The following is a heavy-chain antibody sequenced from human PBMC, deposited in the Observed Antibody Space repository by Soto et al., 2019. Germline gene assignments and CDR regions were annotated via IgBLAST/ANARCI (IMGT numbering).Heavy chain of an antibody. CDR2: IIPIFGTA. V-gene: IGHV1-69*13. CDR1: GGTFSSYA. J-gene: IGHJ3*02. Sequence: SVKVSCKASGGTFSSYAISWVRQAPGQGLEWMGGIIPIFGTANYAQKFQGRVTITADESTSTAYMKLSSLRSEDTAVYYCATVSGSYTDAFDIWGQGTMVTVSS. D-gene: IGHD1-26*01. CDR3: ATVSGSYTDAFDI.